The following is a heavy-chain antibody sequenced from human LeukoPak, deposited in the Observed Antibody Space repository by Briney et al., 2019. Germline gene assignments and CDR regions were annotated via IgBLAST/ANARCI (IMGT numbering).Heavy chain of an antibody. D-gene: IGHD3-22*01. CDR1: GYSISSGYY. CDR2: IYHSGST. CDR3: ARPIYYDSSGYLY. J-gene: IGHJ4*02. Sequence: SETLSLTCAVSGYSISSGYYWGWSRQPPGKGLEWIGSIYHSGSTYYNPSLKSRVTISVDTSKNQFSLKLSSVTAADTAVYYCARPIYYDSSGYLYWGQGTLVTVSS. V-gene: IGHV4-38-2*01.